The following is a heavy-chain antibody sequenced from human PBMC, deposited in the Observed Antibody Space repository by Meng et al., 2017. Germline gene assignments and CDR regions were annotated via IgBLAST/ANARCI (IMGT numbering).Heavy chain of an antibody. D-gene: IGHD3-10*01. CDR2: ISSSGSTI. CDR3: ARAFSGEPDDY. CDR1: GFTFSDYY. V-gene: IGHV3-11*01. J-gene: IGHJ4*02. Sequence: GESLKISCAASGFTFSDYYMSWIRQAPGKGLEWVSYISSSGSTIYYADSVKGRFTISRDNAKKSLYLQMNSLRAEDTAVYYCARAFSGEPDDYWGQGTLVTVSS.